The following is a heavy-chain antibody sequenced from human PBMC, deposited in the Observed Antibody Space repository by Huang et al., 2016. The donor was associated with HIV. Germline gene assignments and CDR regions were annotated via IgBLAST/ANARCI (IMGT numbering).Heavy chain of an antibody. CDR2: INDNGYT. V-gene: IGHV4-34*01. CDR1: CGSVSGHY. D-gene: IGHD6-13*01. CDR3: ARASWYEPRSWYFGL. J-gene: IGHJ2*01. Sequence: QVQLQQWGAGLLKPSETLSLTCAVYCGSVSGHYWSWIRQPPGKGLEWIAEINDNGYTKYNPSRTSRVTISGHTSRNQFSLKLNSVTAADAAVYYCARASWYEPRSWYFGLWGRGTLVTVSS.